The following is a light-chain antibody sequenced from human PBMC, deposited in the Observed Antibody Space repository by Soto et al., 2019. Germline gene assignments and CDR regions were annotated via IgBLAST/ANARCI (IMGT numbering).Light chain of an antibody. Sequence: DMQMTQSPSTVSASVGDRVTITCRASQRISSWLAWYQQKPGKAPKVLIYGASSLESGVPSRFSGSGSGTEFTLTISNLQPDDLATFYCQQYNSYPSTFGHGTKVEIK. CDR2: GAS. J-gene: IGKJ1*01. CDR1: QRISSW. CDR3: QQYNSYPST. V-gene: IGKV1-5*01.